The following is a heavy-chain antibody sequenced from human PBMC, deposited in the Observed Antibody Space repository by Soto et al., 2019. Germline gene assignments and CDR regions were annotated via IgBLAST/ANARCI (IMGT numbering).Heavy chain of an antibody. J-gene: IGHJ4*02. CDR1: GYSFTRYW. D-gene: IGHD2-2*02. CDR2: IYPVDSDT. V-gene: IGHV5-51*01. CDR3: ARAIGYCSSSSCYTFDY. Sequence: PGESLKISCQGSGYSFTRYWIGWVRQMPGKALELMGIIYPVDSDTRYSPSFQGQVTISVDKSISTAYLQWSSLKASDTAMYYCARAIGYCSSSSCYTFDYWGQGTLVTVS.